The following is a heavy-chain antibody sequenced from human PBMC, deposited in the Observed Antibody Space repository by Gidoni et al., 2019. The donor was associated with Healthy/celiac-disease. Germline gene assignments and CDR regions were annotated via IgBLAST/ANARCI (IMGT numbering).Heavy chain of an antibody. D-gene: IGHD5-12*01. V-gene: IGHV4-30-4*01. J-gene: IGHJ2*01. CDR1: GGSISSCDYY. Sequence: QVQLQESGPGLVQPSQTLSLTCTVSGGSISSCDYYWRWYRQPPGKGLEWIGYIYYSGSTYYNPVLKSRVTISVDTSKNQFSLKLSSVTAADTAVYYGARDLAATTGRGWYFDLWGRGTLVTVSS. CDR3: ARDLAATTGRGWYFDL. CDR2: IYYSGST.